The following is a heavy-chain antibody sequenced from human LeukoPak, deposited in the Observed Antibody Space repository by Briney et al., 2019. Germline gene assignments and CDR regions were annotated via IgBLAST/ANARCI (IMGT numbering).Heavy chain of an antibody. J-gene: IGHJ6*03. Sequence: SETLSLTCAVYGGSFSGYYWSWIRQPPGKGLEWIGEINHSGSTNYNPSLKSRVTISVDTSKNQFSLRLTSVTAADTAVYYCARVYGGYDFNYYYYMDVWGKGTTVTISS. D-gene: IGHD5-12*01. CDR2: INHSGST. CDR1: GGSFSGYY. V-gene: IGHV4-34*01. CDR3: ARVYGGYDFNYYYYMDV.